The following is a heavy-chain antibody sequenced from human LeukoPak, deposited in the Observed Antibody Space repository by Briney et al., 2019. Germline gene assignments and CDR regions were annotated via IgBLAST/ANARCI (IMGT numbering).Heavy chain of an antibody. CDR3: ARAYSSSWHFDY. CDR2: IDPSDSYT. CDR1: GYSFTSYW. J-gene: IGHJ4*02. D-gene: IGHD6-13*01. V-gene: IGHV5-10-1*01. Sequence: GESLKISCKGSGYSFTSYWINWVRQMPGKGLGWMGRIDPSDSYTNYSPSFQGHVTISADKSISTAYLQWGSLKASDPAMYYCARAYSSSWHFDYWGQGTLVTVSS.